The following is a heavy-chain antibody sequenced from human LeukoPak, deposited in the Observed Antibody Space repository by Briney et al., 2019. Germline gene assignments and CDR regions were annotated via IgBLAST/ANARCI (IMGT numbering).Heavy chain of an antibody. CDR1: GFTFSSYS. Sequence: PGRSLRLSCAASGFTFSSYSMNWVRQAPGKGLEWVSSISSSSSYIYYADSVKGRFTISRDNAKNSLYLQMNSLRAEDTAVYYCARINSGWYYFDYWGQGTLVTVSS. CDR2: ISSSSSYI. J-gene: IGHJ4*02. CDR3: ARINSGWYYFDY. V-gene: IGHV3-21*01. D-gene: IGHD6-19*01.